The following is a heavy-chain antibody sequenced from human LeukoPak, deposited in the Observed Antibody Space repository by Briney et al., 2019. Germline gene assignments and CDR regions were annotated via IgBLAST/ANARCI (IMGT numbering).Heavy chain of an antibody. CDR3: AGEERMSFDY. CDR1: GFTFSSYG. D-gene: IGHD2/OR15-2a*01. CDR2: ISYDGSKK. V-gene: IGHV3-30*03. Sequence: GGSLRLSCAASGFTFSSYGMPWVRQAPRKGLEWVAVISYDGSKKYSADSVKGRFTISRDNSKNTLYLQMDSLRAEDTAVYYCAGEERMSFDYWGQGTLVTVSS. J-gene: IGHJ4*02.